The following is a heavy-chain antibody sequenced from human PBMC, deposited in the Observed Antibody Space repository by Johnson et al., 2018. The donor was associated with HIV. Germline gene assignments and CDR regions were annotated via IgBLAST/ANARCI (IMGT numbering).Heavy chain of an antibody. CDR1: GFTFSDYY. V-gene: IGHV3-11*04. CDR3: ARDLAIGGRTDAFDI. J-gene: IGHJ3*02. D-gene: IGHD6-6*01. Sequence: QVQLVESGGGVVQPGRSLRLSCAASGFTFSDYYMSWIRQAPGKGPGWLSYISRSGSTIYYADSVKGRFTISRDNAKNSLYLQMSSLRAEATAVYYCARDLAIGGRTDAFDIWGQGTMVTVSS. CDR2: ISRSGSTI.